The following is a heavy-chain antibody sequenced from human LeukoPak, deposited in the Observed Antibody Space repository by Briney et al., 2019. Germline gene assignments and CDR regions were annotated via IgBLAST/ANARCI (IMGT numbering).Heavy chain of an antibody. D-gene: IGHD1-7*01. Sequence: PGGSLRLSCAASGFTFDDYTMHWVRQAPGKGLEWVSLISWDGGSTYYADSVKGRFTISRDNSKNSLYLQMNSLRTEDTALYYCAKDATGITGTYFDYWGQGTLVTVSS. CDR1: GFTFDDYT. V-gene: IGHV3-43*01. CDR3: AKDATGITGTYFDY. CDR2: ISWDGGST. J-gene: IGHJ4*02.